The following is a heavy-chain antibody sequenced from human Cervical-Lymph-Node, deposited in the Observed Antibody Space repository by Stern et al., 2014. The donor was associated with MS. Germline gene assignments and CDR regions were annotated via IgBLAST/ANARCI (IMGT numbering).Heavy chain of an antibody. D-gene: IGHD2/OR15-2a*01. Sequence: VQLVESGGGVVQPGRSLRLSCAASGFTFSSYGMHWVRQAPGKGLEWVAVIWYNGSNKYYADSVKGRFTISRDNSKNTLYLQMNSLRAEDTAVYYCARDLRSTFFDYWGQGTLVTVSS. V-gene: IGHV3-33*01. CDR3: ARDLRSTFFDY. J-gene: IGHJ4*02. CDR2: IWYNGSNK. CDR1: GFTFSSYG.